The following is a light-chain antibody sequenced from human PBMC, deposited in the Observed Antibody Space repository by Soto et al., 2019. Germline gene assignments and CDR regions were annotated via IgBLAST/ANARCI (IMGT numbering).Light chain of an antibody. J-gene: IGKJ5*01. CDR3: QQSYSTLSIT. CDR2: AAS. CDR1: ESISRH. Sequence: DIQMTQSPSSLSASVGDRVTITCRASESISRHLNWYQQKPGKAPKLLIYAASSLQNGVPSRFSGGGSGTDFTLTISTLQPEDFATYYCQQSYSTLSITFGQGTRLDIK. V-gene: IGKV1-39*01.